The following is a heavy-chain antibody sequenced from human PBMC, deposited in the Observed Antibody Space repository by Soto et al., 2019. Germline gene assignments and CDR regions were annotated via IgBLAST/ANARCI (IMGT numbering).Heavy chain of an antibody. V-gene: IGHV1-18*01. CDR2: ISAYNGNT. CDR1: GYTFTSYG. Sequence: ASVKVSCKASGYTFTSYGISWVRQAPGQGLEWMGWISAYNGNTNYAQKLQGRVTMTTDTSTSTAYMELRSLRSDDTAVYYCASVRAVAGVFDYWGQGTLVTVSX. D-gene: IGHD6-19*01. J-gene: IGHJ4*02. CDR3: ASVRAVAGVFDY.